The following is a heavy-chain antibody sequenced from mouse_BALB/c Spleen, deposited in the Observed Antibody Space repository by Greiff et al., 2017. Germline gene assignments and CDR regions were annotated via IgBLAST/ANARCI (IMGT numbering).Heavy chain of an antibody. CDR3: ARGAYGNFYAMDY. CDR1: GYSITSGYY. J-gene: IGHJ4*01. V-gene: IGHV3-6*02. CDR2: ISYDGSN. Sequence: EVKLQESGPGLVKPSQSLSLTCSVTGYSITSGYYWNWIRQFPGNKLEWMGYISYDGSNNYNPSLKNRISITRDTSKNQFFLKLNSVTTEDTATYYCARGAYGNFYAMDYWGQGTSVTVSS. D-gene: IGHD2-10*02.